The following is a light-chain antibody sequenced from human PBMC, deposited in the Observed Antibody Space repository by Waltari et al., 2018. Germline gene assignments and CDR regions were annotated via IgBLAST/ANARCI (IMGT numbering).Light chain of an antibody. CDR1: SGHSSYA. V-gene: IGLV4-69*01. CDR2: VNSDGSH. Sequence: QVVLTQSPSASASLGASVKLTCTLSSGHSSYAIAWHQQQPEKGPRYLMKVNSDGSHNKGDGIPERFSGFSSGAERYLTISGLQSEDEADYYCQTWGTGPRVFGGGTKLTVL. CDR3: QTWGTGPRV. J-gene: IGLJ2*01.